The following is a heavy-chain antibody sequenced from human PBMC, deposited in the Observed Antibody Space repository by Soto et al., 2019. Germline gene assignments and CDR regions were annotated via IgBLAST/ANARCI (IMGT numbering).Heavy chain of an antibody. J-gene: IGHJ6*02. CDR2: ISSDGSNK. V-gene: IGHV3-30*18. CDR3: AKSARSSSWYSHYYGMEV. Sequence: GGSLRLSCAASGFTFSSYGMHWARQAPGKGLGWVAVISSDGSNKYYSDSVKGRFTSSRDNSKNTLYLQMNSLRAEDTAVYYCAKSARSSSWYSHYYGMEVWGQGTTVTVSS. CDR1: GFTFSSYG. D-gene: IGHD6-13*01.